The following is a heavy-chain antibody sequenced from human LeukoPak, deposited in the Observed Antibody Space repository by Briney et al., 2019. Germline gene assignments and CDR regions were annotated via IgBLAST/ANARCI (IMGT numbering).Heavy chain of an antibody. V-gene: IGHV4-34*01. D-gene: IGHD2-15*01. CDR2: INHSGST. CDR3: ARGRAVYCSGGSCRKYFQH. Sequence: SETLSLTCAVYGGSFSGYYWSWIRQPPGKGLEWIGEINHSGSTNYNPSLKSRVTISVDTSKNQFSLKLSSVTAADTAVYYCARGRAVYCSGGSCRKYFQHWGQGTLVTVSS. J-gene: IGHJ1*01. CDR1: GGSFSGYY.